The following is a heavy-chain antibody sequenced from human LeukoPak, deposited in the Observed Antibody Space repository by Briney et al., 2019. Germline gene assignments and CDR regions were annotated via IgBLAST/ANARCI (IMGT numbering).Heavy chain of an antibody. V-gene: IGHV3-30*04. J-gene: IGHJ4*02. CDR3: ARDPLAYGSGSYLDY. D-gene: IGHD3-10*01. Sequence: GRSLRLSCAASGFTFSSYAMHWVRQAPGKGLEWVAVISYDGSNKYYADSVKGRFTISRDNSKNTLYLQMNSLRAEDTAVYYCARDPLAYGSGSYLDYWGQGTLVTVSS. CDR2: ISYDGSNK. CDR1: GFTFSSYA.